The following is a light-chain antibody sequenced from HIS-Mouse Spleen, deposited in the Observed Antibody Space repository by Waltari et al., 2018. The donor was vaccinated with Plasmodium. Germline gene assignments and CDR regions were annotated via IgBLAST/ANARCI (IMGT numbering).Light chain of an antibody. CDR2: HVS. CDR1: SSDVGGYNY. J-gene: IGLJ1*01. CDR3: CSYAGSYTYV. V-gene: IGLV2-11*01. Sequence: QSALTQPRSVSGSPGQTVTNPCTGTSSDVGGYNYVTWYQQHPGKAPKLMIYHVSKRPSGVPDRFSGSKSGNTASLTISGLQAEDEADYYCCSYAGSYTYVFGTGTKVTVL.